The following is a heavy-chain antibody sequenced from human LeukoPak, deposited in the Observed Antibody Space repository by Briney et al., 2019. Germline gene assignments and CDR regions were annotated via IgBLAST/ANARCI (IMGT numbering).Heavy chain of an antibody. CDR3: ARSYGYGTNFDY. J-gene: IGHJ4*02. D-gene: IGHD5-18*01. CDR2: MYYRGST. V-gene: IGHV4-31*03. CDR1: GGSISSGNYY. Sequence: SQTLSLTCTVSGGSISSGNYYWSWIRQHPGKGLEWIGDMYYRGSTYYNPSLKSRVTISVDTSKNQFSLKLSSVTAADTAVYYCARSYGYGTNFDYWGQGTLVTVSS.